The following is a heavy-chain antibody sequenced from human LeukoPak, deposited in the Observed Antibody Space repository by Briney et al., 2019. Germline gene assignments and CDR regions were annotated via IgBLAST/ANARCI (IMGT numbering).Heavy chain of an antibody. V-gene: IGHV3-48*03. CDR3: AREGSGSGTYYDAFDI. J-gene: IGHJ3*02. Sequence: GGSLRLSCAASEFTFRTYEMNWVRQAPGKGLEWVSYISSGGSAMHYSDSVKGRFTIFRDNAKNSLYLQMNRLRLEDTAVYYCAREGSGSGTYYDAFDIWGHGTMVTVSS. CDR2: ISSGGSAM. CDR1: EFTFRTYE. D-gene: IGHD1-26*01.